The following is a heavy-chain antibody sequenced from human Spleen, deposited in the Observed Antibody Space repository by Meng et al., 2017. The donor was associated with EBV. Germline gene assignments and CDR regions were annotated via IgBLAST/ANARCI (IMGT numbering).Heavy chain of an antibody. CDR3: VSTAGQSTTWRYFDL. CDR2: VYHSGTP. V-gene: IGHV4-4*02. J-gene: IGHJ4*02. D-gene: IGHD1-1*01. Sequence: QMQLQDPGPGLGKPSGTLSLTGIAPGGPITYRTLWSWVRQTQGKGLYWIGGVYHSGTPNYNPSLKSRVAISVDKSSNKFSLNLTSVTAADTAVYYCVSTAGQSTTWRYFDLWGRGTLVTVSS. CDR1: GGPITYRTL.